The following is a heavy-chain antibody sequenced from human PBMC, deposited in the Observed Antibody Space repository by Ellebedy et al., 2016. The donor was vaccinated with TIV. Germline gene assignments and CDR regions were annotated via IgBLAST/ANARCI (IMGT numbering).Heavy chain of an antibody. CDR1: DGPISRGSYY. J-gene: IGHJ4*02. CDR2: TYYSGST. Sequence: MPSETLSLTCTVSDGPISRGSYYWNWIRQYPGKGLEWIGYTYYSGSTYYNPSLKSRVNVSVDTSKHQFSLKLSSVTAAETAVYYCARGKFAAAGIDYWGQGTLVTVSS. D-gene: IGHD6-13*01. CDR3: ARGKFAAAGIDY. V-gene: IGHV4-31*03.